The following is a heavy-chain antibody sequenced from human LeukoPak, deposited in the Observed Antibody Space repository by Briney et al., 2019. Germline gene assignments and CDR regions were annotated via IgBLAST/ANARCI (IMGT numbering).Heavy chain of an antibody. V-gene: IGHV3-7*01. CDR3: VRVEYDFLTGYYRGFDY. Sequence: GGSLRLSCATSGFIFSSSWMSWVRQAPGKGLEWVTNIKQDGSEKYYVDSVKGRFTISRDNAKSSLHLQMNSLRAEDTAVYYCVRVEYDFLTGYYRGFDYWGQGTLVTVSS. CDR1: GFIFSSSW. J-gene: IGHJ4*02. D-gene: IGHD3-9*01. CDR2: IKQDGSEK.